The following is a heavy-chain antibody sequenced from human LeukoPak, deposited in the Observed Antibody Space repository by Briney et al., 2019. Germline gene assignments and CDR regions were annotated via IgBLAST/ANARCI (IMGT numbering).Heavy chain of an antibody. J-gene: IGHJ6*02. CDR1: GASISSSSYY. V-gene: IGHV4-39*01. D-gene: IGHD3-22*01. CDR2: IYHSGTT. Sequence: NPSETLSLTCTVSGASISSSSYYWGWIRQPPGKGLEWIGSIYHSGTTYYNPTLKSRVTISVDTSKNQFSLKLSSVTAADTAVYYCASRAYDSSGYQGEDGMDVWGQGTTVTVSS. CDR3: ASRAYDSSGYQGEDGMDV.